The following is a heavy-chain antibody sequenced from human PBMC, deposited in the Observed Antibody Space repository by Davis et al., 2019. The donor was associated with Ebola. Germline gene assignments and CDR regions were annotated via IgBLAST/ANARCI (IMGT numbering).Heavy chain of an antibody. D-gene: IGHD5-18*01. CDR1: GFTFSIYS. Sequence: GESLKISCAASGFTFSIYSMDWVRQAPGKGLEWLSYISSSGTMIYYADSVKGRFTISRDNAKNSLYLQMNSLRDEDTAVYYCARDPDTAMASDAFDIWGQGTMVTVSS. CDR3: ARDPDTAMASDAFDI. V-gene: IGHV3-48*02. J-gene: IGHJ3*02. CDR2: ISSSGTMI.